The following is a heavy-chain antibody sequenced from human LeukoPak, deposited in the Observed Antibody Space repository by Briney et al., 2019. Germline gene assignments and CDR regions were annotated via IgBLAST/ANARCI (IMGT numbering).Heavy chain of an antibody. V-gene: IGHV4-59*02. J-gene: IGHJ5*02. CDR2: ILYSGPT. CDR3: ARRIIARGMGQVNWFDP. CDR1: GASATSYY. D-gene: IGHD6-13*01. Sequence: PSETLSLTCTVSGASATSYYWNWIRQPPGKGLEWIGYILYSGPTNCNPSLYSRVTMSLDTSKNQFSLELSSVTAADTAVYYCARRIIARGMGQVNWFDPWGQGILVTVSS.